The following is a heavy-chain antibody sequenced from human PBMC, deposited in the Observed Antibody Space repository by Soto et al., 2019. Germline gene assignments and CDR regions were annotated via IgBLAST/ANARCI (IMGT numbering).Heavy chain of an antibody. J-gene: IGHJ6*02. CDR3: AKEGGVGSQGFYYGMDV. D-gene: IGHD1-26*01. CDR2: ISWDGGST. CDR1: GFTFDDYT. Sequence: GGSLRLSCAASGFTFDDYTMHWVRQAPGKGLEWVSLISWDGGSTYYADSVKGRFTISRDNSKNSLYLQMNSLRTEDTALYYCAKEGGVGSQGFYYGMDVWGQGTTVTVSS. V-gene: IGHV3-43*01.